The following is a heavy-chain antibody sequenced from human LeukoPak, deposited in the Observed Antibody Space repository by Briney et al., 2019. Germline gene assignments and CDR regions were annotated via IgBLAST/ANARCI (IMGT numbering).Heavy chain of an antibody. J-gene: IGHJ6*02. Sequence: ASVKVSCEASGGTFSSYAISWVRQAPGQGLEWMGGIIPIFGTANYAQKFQGRVTITADESTSTAYMELSSLRSEDTAVYYCARGHYVWGSYRLRRWYGMDVWGQGTTVTVSS. V-gene: IGHV1-69*13. CDR3: ARGHYVWGSYRLRRWYGMDV. D-gene: IGHD3-16*02. CDR2: IIPIFGTA. CDR1: GGTFSSYA.